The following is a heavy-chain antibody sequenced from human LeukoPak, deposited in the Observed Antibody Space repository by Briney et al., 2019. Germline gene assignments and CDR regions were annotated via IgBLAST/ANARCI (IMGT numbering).Heavy chain of an antibody. D-gene: IGHD6-19*01. CDR1: GGSISSYY. V-gene: IGHV4-4*07. Sequence: SETLSLTCTVSGGSISSYYWSWIRQPAGKALEWIGRIYTRGSTNYNPSLKSRVTISVGTSKNQFSLKLSSVTAAGTAVYYCASLYSSDHYWGQGTLVTVSS. J-gene: IGHJ4*02. CDR2: IYTRGST. CDR3: ASLYSSDHY.